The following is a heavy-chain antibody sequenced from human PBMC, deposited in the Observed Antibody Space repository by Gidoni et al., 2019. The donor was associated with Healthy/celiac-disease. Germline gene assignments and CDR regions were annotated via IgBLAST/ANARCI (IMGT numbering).Heavy chain of an antibody. CDR1: GFTFSNAW. J-gene: IGHJ4*02. CDR3: TTNGIRFGVVTHFDY. D-gene: IGHD3-3*01. V-gene: IGHV3-15*01. Sequence: EVQLVESGGGLVKPGGSLRLSCAASGFTFSNAWMSWVRQAPGKGLECVGRIKSKTDGGTTDYAAPVKGRFTISRDDSKNTLYLQMNSLKTEDTAVYYCTTNGIRFGVVTHFDYWGQGTLVTVSS. CDR2: IKSKTDGGTT.